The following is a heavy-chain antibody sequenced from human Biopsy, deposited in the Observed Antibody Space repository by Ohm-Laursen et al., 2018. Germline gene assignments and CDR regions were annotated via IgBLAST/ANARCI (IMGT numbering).Heavy chain of an antibody. D-gene: IGHD6-13*01. CDR2: IKRDGSQS. V-gene: IGHV3-7*01. CDR1: GFTFSTYW. Sequence: SLRLSCSASGFTFSTYWMTWVRQAPGKGLEWVANIKRDGSQSNHADSVKGRFTISRDNAKNSLYLQMNSLRAEDTAVYYCAREAALNYSDSWYETWFDPWGQGTLVTVFS. CDR3: AREAALNYSDSWYETWFDP. J-gene: IGHJ5*02.